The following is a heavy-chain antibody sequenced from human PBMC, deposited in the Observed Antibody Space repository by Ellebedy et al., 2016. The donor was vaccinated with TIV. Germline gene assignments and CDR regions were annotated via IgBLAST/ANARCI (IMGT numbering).Heavy chain of an antibody. CDR3: AKPADPNPGYSASWATYFDY. Sequence: GESLKISCAASGFTFRRYGMHWVRQAPGKGLEWVARISSDGNRRNYADSVKDRFTISRDNSKNTLFLHMNILRTEDTAVYYCAKPADPNPGYSASWATYFDYWGQGTLVTVSS. CDR1: GFTFRRYG. CDR2: ISSDGNRR. D-gene: IGHD6-13*01. V-gene: IGHV3-30*18. J-gene: IGHJ4*02.